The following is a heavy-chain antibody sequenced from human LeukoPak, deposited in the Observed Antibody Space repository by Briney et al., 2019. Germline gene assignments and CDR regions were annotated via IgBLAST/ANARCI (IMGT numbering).Heavy chain of an antibody. D-gene: IGHD4-17*01. CDR3: AKDLVTTVTTGWFDP. V-gene: IGHV3-23*01. J-gene: IGHJ5*02. CDR1: GFTFSNYA. Sequence: QPGGSLRLSCAASGFTFSNYAMSWVRQAPGKGLEWVSAISGSGGSTYYAGSVKGRFTISRDNSKNTLYLQMNSLRAEDTAVYYCAKDLVTTVTTGWFDPWGQGTLVTVSS. CDR2: ISGSGGST.